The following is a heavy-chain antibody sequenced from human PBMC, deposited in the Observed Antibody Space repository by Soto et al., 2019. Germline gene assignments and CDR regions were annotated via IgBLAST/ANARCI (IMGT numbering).Heavy chain of an antibody. CDR2: IYYSGST. Sequence: SETLSLTCTVSGGSISSYYWSWIRQPPGKGLEWIGYIYYSGSTNYNPSLKSRVTISVDTSKNQFSLKLSSVTAADTAVYYCARQGIYDFWSGYLPPSYYYGMDVWGQGTTVTVSS. D-gene: IGHD3-3*01. J-gene: IGHJ6*02. CDR3: ARQGIYDFWSGYLPPSYYYGMDV. CDR1: GGSISSYY. V-gene: IGHV4-59*08.